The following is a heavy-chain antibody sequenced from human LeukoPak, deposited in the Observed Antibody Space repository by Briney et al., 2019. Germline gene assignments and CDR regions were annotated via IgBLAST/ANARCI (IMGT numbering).Heavy chain of an antibody. V-gene: IGHV1-18*01. D-gene: IGHD3-22*01. CDR1: GYTFTTYG. Sequence: GASVKVSCKASGYTFTTYGITWVRQAPGQGLEWMGWTSGYNGDTNYAQKLQGRVTMTTDTSTSTAYMELRSLRSDDTAVYYCATHPDEYYYDSSGHGAYFDYWGQGTLVTVSS. CDR2: TSGYNGDT. J-gene: IGHJ4*02. CDR3: ATHPDEYYYDSSGHGAYFDY.